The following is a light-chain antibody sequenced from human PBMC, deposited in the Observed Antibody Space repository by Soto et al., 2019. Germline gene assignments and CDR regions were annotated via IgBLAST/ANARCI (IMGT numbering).Light chain of an antibody. CDR3: QSYDSSLSGVV. Sequence: SVLTQPPSVSGAPGQRVSISCTGTSSNIGAGYETHWYQQLPGKAPELLIYSNNNRPSGVPDRFSGSKSGTSASLAITGLQAEDEADYYCQSYDSSLSGVVFGGGTKLTVL. CDR2: SNN. J-gene: IGLJ2*01. CDR1: SSNIGAGYE. V-gene: IGLV1-40*01.